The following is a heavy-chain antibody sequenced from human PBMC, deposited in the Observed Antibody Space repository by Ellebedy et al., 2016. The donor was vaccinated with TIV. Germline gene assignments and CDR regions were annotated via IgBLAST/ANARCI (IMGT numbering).Heavy chain of an antibody. CDR1: GYTFTSYY. Sequence: ASVKVSXXASGYTFTSYYMHWVRQAPGQGLEWMGIINPSGGSTSYAQKFQGRVTMTRDTSTSTVYMELSSLRSEDTAVYYCAREVRIAAAGTDRLYYYYGMDVWGQGTTVTVSS. CDR3: AREVRIAAAGTDRLYYYYGMDV. D-gene: IGHD6-13*01. CDR2: INPSGGST. J-gene: IGHJ6*02. V-gene: IGHV1-46*01.